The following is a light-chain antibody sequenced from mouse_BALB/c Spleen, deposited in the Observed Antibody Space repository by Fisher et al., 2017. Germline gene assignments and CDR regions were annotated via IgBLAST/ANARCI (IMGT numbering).Light chain of an antibody. J-gene: IGKJ4*01. CDR3: QQRSSYPLFT. V-gene: IGKV4-57*01. Sequence: IVMTQTTAILSASPGEKVTMSCRASSSVNYMYWYQQKSGASPKLWIYSTSNLASGVPARFSGSGSGTSYSLTISSMEAEDAATYYCQQRSSYPLFTFGSGTKLEIK. CDR2: STS. CDR1: SSVNY.